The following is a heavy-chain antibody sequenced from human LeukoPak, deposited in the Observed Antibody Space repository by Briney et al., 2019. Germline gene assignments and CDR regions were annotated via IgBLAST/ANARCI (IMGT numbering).Heavy chain of an antibody. CDR2: IIPIFGTA. J-gene: IGHJ5*02. Sequence: SVKVSCKASGGTFSSYAISWVRQAPGQGLKWMGGIIPIFGTANYAQKFQGRVTITADESTSTAYMELSSLRSEDTAVYYCARGQIVVVPAAMGYGWFDPWGQGTLVTVSS. D-gene: IGHD2-2*01. V-gene: IGHV1-69*13. CDR3: ARGQIVVVPAAMGYGWFDP. CDR1: GGTFSSYA.